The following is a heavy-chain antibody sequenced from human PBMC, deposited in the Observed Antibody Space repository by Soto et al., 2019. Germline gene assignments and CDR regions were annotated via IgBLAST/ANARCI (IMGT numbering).Heavy chain of an antibody. Sequence: QVQMVQSGAEMKKPGASVRVSCKTSEFTFTDYYIHWVRQAPGQGLEWMGWINPNSGGTDYGQKFQGRVTMTRDTSIGTAHMELRGLRSDATAVYYCAREKIVGANPFDCWGQGTLVTVSS. D-gene: IGHD1-26*01. CDR1: EFTFTDYY. J-gene: IGHJ4*02. CDR3: AREKIVGANPFDC. CDR2: INPNSGGT. V-gene: IGHV1-2*02.